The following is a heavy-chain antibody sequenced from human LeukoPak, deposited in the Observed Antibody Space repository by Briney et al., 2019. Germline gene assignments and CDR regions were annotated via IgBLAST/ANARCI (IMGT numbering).Heavy chain of an antibody. CDR2: ISNDGSNQ. CDR1: GFTFSSYG. D-gene: IGHD2-2*01. J-gene: IGHJ6*02. CDR3: AKDLGCSCTSCHYYGMDV. V-gene: IGHV3-30*18. Sequence: GGSLRLSCAASGFTFSSYGMHWVRQAPGKGLEWVALISNDGSNQYYSDSVKGRFTISRDNSKSTLYLQMNSLRAEDTAVYYCAKDLGCSCTSCHYYGMDVWGQGTTVTVSS.